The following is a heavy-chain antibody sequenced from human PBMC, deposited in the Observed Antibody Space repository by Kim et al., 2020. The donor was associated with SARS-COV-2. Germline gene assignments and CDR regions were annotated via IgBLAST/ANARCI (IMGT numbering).Heavy chain of an antibody. CDR3: TRGGSGSLSVD. Sequence: ASVKVSCKASGYTFTSYAIHWVRQAPGQRLEWMGWINAGNGNTKYSQKFQGRVTITRDTSASTAYMELSSLRSEDTALYYCTRGGSGSLSVDWGQGTLVTVSS. J-gene: IGHJ4*02. D-gene: IGHD3-10*01. V-gene: IGHV1-3*01. CDR2: INAGNGNT. CDR1: GYTFTSYA.